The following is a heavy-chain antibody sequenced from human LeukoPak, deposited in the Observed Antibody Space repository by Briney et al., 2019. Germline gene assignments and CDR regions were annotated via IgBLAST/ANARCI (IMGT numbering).Heavy chain of an antibody. J-gene: IGHJ4*02. Sequence: PGGSLRLSCAASGFTFSSYEMNWVRQAPGKGLEWISYISTSGTTIYYADSVKGRFTISRDNAKNSLYLQMNSLRAEDTAVYYCARFYYYDSSGYYHFDYWGQGTLVTVSS. CDR1: GFTFSSYE. CDR3: ARFYYYDSSGYYHFDY. CDR2: ISTSGTTI. V-gene: IGHV3-48*03. D-gene: IGHD3-22*01.